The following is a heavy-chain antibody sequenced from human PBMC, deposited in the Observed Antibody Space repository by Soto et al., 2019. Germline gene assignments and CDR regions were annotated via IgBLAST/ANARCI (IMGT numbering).Heavy chain of an antibody. V-gene: IGHV3-9*01. J-gene: IGHJ4*02. CDR3: AKGYSYGVLEPLGY. Sequence: EVQLVESGGGLVQPGRSLRLSCAASGFTFDDYAMHWVRQAPGKGLEWVSGISWNSGIIDYADSVKGRFTIYRDNAKNSLYLQMYSLRAEDTALYYCAKGYSYGVLEPLGYWGQGTLVTVSS. CDR1: GFTFDDYA. D-gene: IGHD5-18*01. CDR2: ISWNSGII.